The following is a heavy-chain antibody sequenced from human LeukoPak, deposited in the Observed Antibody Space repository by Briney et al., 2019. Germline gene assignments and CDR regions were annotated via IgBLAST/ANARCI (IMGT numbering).Heavy chain of an antibody. CDR3: ARVDDSSGTLFDP. Sequence: SETLSLTCTVFGDSVSSSNYYWAWFRQPPGKGLDWIGSLYYDGRTYYSPSLESRVTVSVDTSKNQFSLKLSSVTAADTAVYYCARVDDSSGTLFDPWGQGTLVTVSS. CDR2: LYYDGRT. D-gene: IGHD3-22*01. J-gene: IGHJ5*02. V-gene: IGHV4-39*07. CDR1: GDSVSSSNYY.